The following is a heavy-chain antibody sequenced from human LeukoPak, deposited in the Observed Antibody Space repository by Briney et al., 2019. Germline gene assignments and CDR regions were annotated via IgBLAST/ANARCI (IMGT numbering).Heavy chain of an antibody. Sequence: PGGSLRLSCAASGFTFSSYWMSWVRQAPGKGLEWVANIKQDGSEKYYVDSVKGRFTISRDNAKNSLYLQMNSLRAEDTAVYYCTTVSNRGAFDIWGQGTMVTVSS. CDR2: IKQDGSEK. CDR3: TTVSNRGAFDI. D-gene: IGHD2/OR15-2a*01. V-gene: IGHV3-7*03. CDR1: GFTFSSYW. J-gene: IGHJ3*02.